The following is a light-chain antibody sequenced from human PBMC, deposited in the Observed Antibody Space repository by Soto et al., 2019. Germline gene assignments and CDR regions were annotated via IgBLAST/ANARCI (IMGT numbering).Light chain of an antibody. CDR3: HQCATSPWT. J-gene: IGKJ1*01. CDR2: ATS. Sequence: EIVLTQSPGSLSLSPGERATLSCRASSSVPSIYLAWYQQKPDQAPRVLIYATSSRATGIPDRFSGSGSGTDFTLTISRLETADFALYFCHQCATSPWTFGQGTKVEIK. V-gene: IGKV3-20*01. CDR1: SSVPSIY.